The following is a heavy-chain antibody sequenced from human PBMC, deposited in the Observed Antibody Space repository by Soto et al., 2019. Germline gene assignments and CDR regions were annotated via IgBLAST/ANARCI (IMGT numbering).Heavy chain of an antibody. J-gene: IGHJ5*02. CDR1: GYSFTSHG. Sequence: QVQLVQSGAEVTKPGASVKVSCKTYGYSFTSHGISWVRQAPGQGLEWMGWISAYSGNTNYAQKLQGRVTMTTDTSTRPAYMELRSLIFDDTAVYYCARDSNYYGLGSYYNVENWFDPWGQGTLVTVSS. V-gene: IGHV1-18*01. D-gene: IGHD3-10*01. CDR3: ARDSNYYGLGSYYNVENWFDP. CDR2: ISAYSGNT.